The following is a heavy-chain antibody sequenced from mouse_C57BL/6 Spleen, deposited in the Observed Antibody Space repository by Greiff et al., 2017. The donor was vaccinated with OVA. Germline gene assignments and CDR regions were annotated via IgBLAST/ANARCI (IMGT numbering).Heavy chain of an antibody. CDR3: ARHDSNYFDY. D-gene: IGHD2-5*01. V-gene: IGHV5-12*01. CDR1: GFTFSDYY. CDR2: ISNGGGST. Sequence: EVKLMESGGGLVQPGGSLKLSCAASGFTFSDYYMYWVRQTPEKRLEWVAYISNGGGSTYYPDTVKGRFTISRDNAKNTLYLQMSRLKSEDTAMYYCARHDSNYFDYWGQGTTLTVSS. J-gene: IGHJ2*01.